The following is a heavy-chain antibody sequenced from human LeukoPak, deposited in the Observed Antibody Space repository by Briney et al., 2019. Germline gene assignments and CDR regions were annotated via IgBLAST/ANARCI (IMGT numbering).Heavy chain of an antibody. CDR3: ASSTYCSSTSCYVAAFDI. J-gene: IGHJ3*02. Sequence: GGSLRLSCAASGFTFSSYWMSWVRQAPGKGLEWVANIKQDGSEKYYVDSVKGRFTISRDNAKNSLYLQMNSLRAEDTAVYYCASSTYCSSTSCYVAAFDIWGQGTMVTVSS. D-gene: IGHD2-2*01. V-gene: IGHV3-7*01. CDR1: GFTFSSYW. CDR2: IKQDGSEK.